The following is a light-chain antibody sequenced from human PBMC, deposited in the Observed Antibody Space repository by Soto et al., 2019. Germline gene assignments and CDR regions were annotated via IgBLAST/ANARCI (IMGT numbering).Light chain of an antibody. V-gene: IGKV1-17*03. Sequence: DIQMTQSPSAMPAFVGERVNFPFRASQYIRKGLAWFQQAPGKVPKRLIYAASSLQVGVPSRFSGSGSGTLFTLTISSLQPDDFATYYCLQSYRYPRTFGQGTKVEIK. CDR2: AAS. J-gene: IGKJ1*01. CDR1: QYIRKG. CDR3: LQSYRYPRT.